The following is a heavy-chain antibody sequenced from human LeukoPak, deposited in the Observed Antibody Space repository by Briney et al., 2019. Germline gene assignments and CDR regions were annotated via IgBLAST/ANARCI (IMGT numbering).Heavy chain of an antibody. D-gene: IGHD3-10*01. CDR2: ISWDGFST. Sequence: PGGSLRLSCAASRFTFDDYTMHWVRQTPGKGLEWVSLISWDGFSTYYADSVKGRFTISRDNSKNSLYLQMNSLRTEDTALYYCAKGVGYGSGSYYPGEGADFDYWGQGTLVTVSS. J-gene: IGHJ4*02. V-gene: IGHV3-43*01. CDR1: RFTFDDYT. CDR3: AKGVGYGSGSYYPGEGADFDY.